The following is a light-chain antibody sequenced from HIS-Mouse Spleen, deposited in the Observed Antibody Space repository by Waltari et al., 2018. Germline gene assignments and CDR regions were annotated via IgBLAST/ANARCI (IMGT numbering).Light chain of an antibody. J-gene: IGLJ1*01. CDR1: SSDVGGYNY. CDR3: CSYAGSYTWYV. Sequence: QSALTQPRSVSGSPGQSVTISCTGTSSDVGGYNYVPWYQQHPGKAPKLMIYDVSKRPSGVPDRFSGSKSGNTASLTISGLQAEDEADYYCCSYAGSYTWYVFGTGTKVTVL. CDR2: DVS. V-gene: IGLV2-11*01.